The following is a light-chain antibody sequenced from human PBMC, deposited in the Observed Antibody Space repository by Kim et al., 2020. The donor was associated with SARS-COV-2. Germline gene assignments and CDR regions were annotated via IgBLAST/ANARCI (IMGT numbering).Light chain of an antibody. CDR1: QSISSS. CDR2: AAS. Sequence: DIQMTQSPSSLSASVGDRVTITCRASQSISSSLNWYQQKPGNAPKLLIYAASSLQSGVPSRFNGSGSGTDFTLTISSLQPEDFATYYCQQSYSTLYTFGQGTKLEIK. CDR3: QQSYSTLYT. V-gene: IGKV1-39*01. J-gene: IGKJ2*01.